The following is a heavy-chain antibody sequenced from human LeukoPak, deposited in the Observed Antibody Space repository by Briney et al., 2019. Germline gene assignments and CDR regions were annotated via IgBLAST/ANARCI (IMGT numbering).Heavy chain of an antibody. CDR1: GFTFSDYY. J-gene: IGHJ6*03. Sequence: GGSLRLSCAASGFTFSDYYMSWIRQAPGKGLEWVSYISSSGSTIYYADSVKGRFTISRDNAKSSLYPQMNSLRAEDTAVYYCAVSGYDYDYYYYMDVWGKGTTVTISS. CDR3: AVSGYDYDYYYYMDV. CDR2: ISSSGSTI. V-gene: IGHV3-11*01. D-gene: IGHD5-12*01.